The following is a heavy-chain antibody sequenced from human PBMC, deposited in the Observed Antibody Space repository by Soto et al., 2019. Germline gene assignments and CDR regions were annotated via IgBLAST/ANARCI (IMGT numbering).Heavy chain of an antibody. CDR1: GGTFTSYD. V-gene: IGHV1-8*01. CDR2: MNPNSGNT. CDR3: ARVCSGTSCSDFDY. J-gene: IGHJ4*02. D-gene: IGHD2-2*01. Sequence: ASVKVSCKASGGTFTSYDINWVRQATGQGLEWMGWMNPNSGNTGYAQKFQGRVTMTRDTSISTAYMELSSLRSEDTAVYYCARVCSGTSCSDFDYWGQGTLVTVSS.